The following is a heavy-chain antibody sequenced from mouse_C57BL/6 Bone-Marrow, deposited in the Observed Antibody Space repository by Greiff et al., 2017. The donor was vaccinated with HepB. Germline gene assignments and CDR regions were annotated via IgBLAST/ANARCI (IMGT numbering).Heavy chain of an antibody. CDR1: GFTFSNYW. J-gene: IGHJ3*01. CDR2: IRLKSDNYAT. CDR3: TYYGCPLAY. D-gene: IGHD1-1*01. Sequence: EVKLEESGGGLVQPGGSMKLSCVASGFTFSNYWMNWVRQSPEKGLEWVAQIRLKSDNYATHYAESVKGRFTISRDDSKSSVYLQMNNLRAEDTGIYYCTYYGCPLAYWGQGTLVTVSA. V-gene: IGHV6-3*01.